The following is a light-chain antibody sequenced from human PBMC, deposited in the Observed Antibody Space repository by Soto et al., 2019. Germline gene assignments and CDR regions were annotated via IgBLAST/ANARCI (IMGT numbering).Light chain of an antibody. J-gene: IGLJ2*01. V-gene: IGLV2-14*01. Sequence: QSALTQPASVSGSPGQSITISCTGTSSDVGGYNYVSWYQQHPGKAPKLMIYEVSNRPSGVSNRFSGSKSGTTASLTISGLQAEDEADYYYSSYTSRSTHVVFGGGTKLTVL. CDR1: SSDVGGYNY. CDR3: SSYTSRSTHVV. CDR2: EVS.